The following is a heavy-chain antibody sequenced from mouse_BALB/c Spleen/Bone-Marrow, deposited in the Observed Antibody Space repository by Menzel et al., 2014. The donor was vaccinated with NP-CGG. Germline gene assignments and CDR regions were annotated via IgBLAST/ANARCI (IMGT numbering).Heavy chain of an antibody. D-gene: IGHD2-4*01. CDR2: ISSGGSYT. CDR1: GFTFSSYG. V-gene: IGHV5-6*01. Sequence: EVQGVESGGDLVKPGGSLKLSCAASGFTFSSYGMSWVRQTPDKRLEWVATISSGGSYTYYPDSVKGRFTISRDNAKNTLYLQMSSLKSEDTAMYYGARQAYYDYDGYFDYWGQGTTLTVSS. J-gene: IGHJ2*01. CDR3: ARQAYYDYDGYFDY.